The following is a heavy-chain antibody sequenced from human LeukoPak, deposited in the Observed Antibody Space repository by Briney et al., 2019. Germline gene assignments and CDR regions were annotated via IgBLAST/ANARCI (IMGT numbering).Heavy chain of an antibody. CDR3: AKSGGSGSPYYYGMDV. CDR2: LSGSGSNT. V-gene: IGHV3-23*01. D-gene: IGHD3-10*01. CDR1: GFTFSSYA. J-gene: IGHJ6*02. Sequence: GGSLRLSCAVSGFTFSSYAMSWVRQAPGKGLEWVSGLSGSGSNTEYADSVKGRFTISRDNSKNTLYLQMNSLRAEDTAVYYCAKSGGSGSPYYYGMDVWGQGTTVTVSS.